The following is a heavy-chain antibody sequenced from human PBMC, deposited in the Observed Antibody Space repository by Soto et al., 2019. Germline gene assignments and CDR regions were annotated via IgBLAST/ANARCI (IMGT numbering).Heavy chain of an antibody. CDR2: IYYSGST. CDR1: GGSISSYY. D-gene: IGHD2-15*01. J-gene: IGHJ6*03. Sequence: SETLSLTCTVSGGSISSYYWSWIRQPPGKGLEWIGYIYYSGSTNYNPSLKSRVTISVDTSKNQFSLKLSSVTAADTAVYYCARVVANYYYYIDVWGKGTTVTVSS. CDR3: ARVVANYYYYIDV. V-gene: IGHV4-59*01.